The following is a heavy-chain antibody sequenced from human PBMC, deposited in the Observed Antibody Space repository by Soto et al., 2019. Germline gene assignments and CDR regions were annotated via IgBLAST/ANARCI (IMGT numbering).Heavy chain of an antibody. Sequence: PGGSLRLSCEASGLSFSSHAMTWVRQAPGKGLDWVSGINSDGSDTYYSDSVRGRYTISRDNSKNTLYLQMNSLTAEDTAVYFCASVVGSTALVGIDSWGRGALVTVS. J-gene: IGHJ4*02. V-gene: IGHV3-23*03. CDR1: GLSFSSHA. D-gene: IGHD1-26*01. CDR3: ASVVGSTALVGIDS. CDR2: INSDGSDT.